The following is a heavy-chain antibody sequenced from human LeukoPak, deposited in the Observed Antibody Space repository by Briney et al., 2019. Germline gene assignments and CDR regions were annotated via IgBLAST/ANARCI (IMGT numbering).Heavy chain of an antibody. CDR2: IYYSGST. D-gene: IGHD5-18*01. V-gene: IGHV4-59*01. CDR3: ARTTEGGYTYGYFYYYYMDV. J-gene: IGHJ6*03. CDR1: GGSISSYY. Sequence: PSETLSLTCTVSGGSISSYYWSWIRQPPGKGLEWIGYIYYSGSTAYNPSLKSRVTISVDTSKDQCSLKLSSVPAADTAVYYCARTTEGGYTYGYFYYYYMDVWGKGTTVTISS.